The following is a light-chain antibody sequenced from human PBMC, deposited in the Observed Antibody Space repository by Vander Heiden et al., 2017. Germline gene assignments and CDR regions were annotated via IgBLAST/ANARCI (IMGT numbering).Light chain of an antibody. Sequence: EIVLTQSPGTLSLSPGERATLSCGASQSVSSSYLAWYQKRAGRAPRLLIYDASIRATGIPDRFSGSGSGTDFTLTISRLEPEDFVEYYCQQEGSSPYTFGQGTKLEIK. J-gene: IGKJ2*01. CDR2: DAS. V-gene: IGKV3D-20*01. CDR3: QQEGSSPYT. CDR1: QSVSSSY.